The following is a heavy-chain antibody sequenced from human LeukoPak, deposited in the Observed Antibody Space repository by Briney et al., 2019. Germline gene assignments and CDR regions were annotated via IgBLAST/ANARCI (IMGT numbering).Heavy chain of an antibody. CDR1: GGSFSGYY. Sequence: SETLSLTCAVYGGSFSGYYWSWIRQPPGKGLEWIGEINHSGSTNYNPSLKSRVTISVDTSKNQFSLKLSSETAADTAVYYCARTGARRTTAAFDYWGQGTLVTVSS. CDR3: ARTGARRTTAAFDY. CDR2: INHSGST. J-gene: IGHJ4*02. D-gene: IGHD4-17*01. V-gene: IGHV4-34*01.